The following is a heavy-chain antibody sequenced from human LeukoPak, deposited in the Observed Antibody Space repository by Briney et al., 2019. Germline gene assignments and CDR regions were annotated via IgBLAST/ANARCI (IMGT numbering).Heavy chain of an antibody. V-gene: IGHV3-48*01. Sequence: GGSLRLSCAASGFTFSSYSMNWVRQAPGKGLEWVSYISSSSSTIYYADSVKGRFTISRDNAKNSLYLQMNSLRAEDTAVYYYAREGYCSNGVCSPGYMDVWGKGTMVTVSS. CDR3: AREGYCSNGVCSPGYMDV. J-gene: IGHJ6*03. D-gene: IGHD2-8*01. CDR1: GFTFSSYS. CDR2: ISSSSSTI.